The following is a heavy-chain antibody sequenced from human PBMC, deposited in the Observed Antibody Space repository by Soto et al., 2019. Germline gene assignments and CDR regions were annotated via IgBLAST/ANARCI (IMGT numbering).Heavy chain of an antibody. CDR1: GFTFSSYA. CDR2: ISGSGGST. Sequence: GGSLRLSCAASGFTFSSYAMSWVRQAPGKGLEWVSAISGSGGSTYYADSVKGRFTISRDNSKNTLYLQMNSLRAEDTAVYYCAKSLSKAVTTYGMDVWGQGTTVTVSS. CDR3: AKSLSKAVTTYGMDV. D-gene: IGHD4-17*01. V-gene: IGHV3-23*01. J-gene: IGHJ6*02.